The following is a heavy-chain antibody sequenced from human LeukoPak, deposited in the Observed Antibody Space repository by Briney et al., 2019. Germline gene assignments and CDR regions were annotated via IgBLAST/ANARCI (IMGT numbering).Heavy chain of an antibody. D-gene: IGHD2-2*01. CDR3: ARGTGSSAYYGMDV. J-gene: IGHJ6*02. CDR2: ISSSSSTI. CDR1: GFTFSSYA. Sequence: GGSLRLSCAASGFTFSSYAMSWVRQAPGKGLEWVSYISSSSSTIYYADSVKGRFTISRDNAKNSLYLQMNSLRAEDTAVYYCARGTGSSAYYGMDVWGQGTTVTVSS. V-gene: IGHV3-48*04.